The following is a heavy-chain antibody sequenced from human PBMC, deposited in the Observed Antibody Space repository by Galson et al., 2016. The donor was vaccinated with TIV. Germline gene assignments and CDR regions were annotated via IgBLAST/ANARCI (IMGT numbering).Heavy chain of an antibody. CDR3: AKTIAVSGVLINYFYYGMDV. CDR2: ISATGGST. J-gene: IGHJ6*02. Sequence: SLRLSCAASGFTFIDFAMHWVRQAPGKGLEWVSSISATGGSTYYADSVKGRFTTSRDNSKDQLYLQMNSLSAEDTAAYHCAKTIAVSGVLINYFYYGMDVWGHGTTVTVSS. V-gene: IGHV3-23*01. CDR1: GFTFIDFA. D-gene: IGHD3-3*01.